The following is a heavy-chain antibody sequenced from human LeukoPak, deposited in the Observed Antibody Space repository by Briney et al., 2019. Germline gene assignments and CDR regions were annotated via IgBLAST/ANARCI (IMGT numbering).Heavy chain of an antibody. CDR1: GFTFGDYG. J-gene: IGHJ3*02. V-gene: IGHV3-20*04. CDR2: INWNGGST. D-gene: IGHD3-22*01. Sequence: PGGSLRLSCAASGFTFGDYGMSWVRQAPGKGLEWVSGINWNGGSTGYADSVKGRFTISRDNAKNSLYLQMNSLRAEDTALYYCARVYYDSSGYYPPVGAFDIWGQGTMVTVSS. CDR3: ARVYYDSSGYYPPVGAFDI.